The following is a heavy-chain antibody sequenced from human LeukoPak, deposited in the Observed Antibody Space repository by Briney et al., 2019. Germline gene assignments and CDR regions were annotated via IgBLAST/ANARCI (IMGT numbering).Heavy chain of an antibody. D-gene: IGHD3-10*01. CDR1: GFTVSANY. CDR3: ARGLITILRSKTESFDY. CDR2: TSSSSSTI. J-gene: IGHJ4*02. V-gene: IGHV3-48*01. Sequence: GGSLRLSCAASGFTVSANYMNWVRQAPGKGLEWVSYTSSSSSTIYYADSVKGRFTISRDNAKNSLYLQMNSLRAEDTAVYYCARGLITILRSKTESFDYWGQGTLVTVSS.